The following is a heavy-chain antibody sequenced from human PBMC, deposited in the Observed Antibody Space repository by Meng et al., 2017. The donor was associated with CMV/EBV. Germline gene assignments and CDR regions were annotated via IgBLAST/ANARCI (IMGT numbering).Heavy chain of an antibody. CDR1: GYTFTSYY. J-gene: IGHJ4*02. V-gene: IGHV1-46*01. CDR3: AREGEGVVAATPHFDY. D-gene: IGHD2-15*01. Sequence: QWQVVQSGAEVKKPGASVKVSCKASGYTFTSYYMHWVRQAPGQGLEWKGIINPSGGSTSYAQKFQGRVTMTRDTSTSTVYMELSSLRSEDTAVYYCAREGEGVVAATPHFDYWGQGTLVTVSS. CDR2: INPSGGST.